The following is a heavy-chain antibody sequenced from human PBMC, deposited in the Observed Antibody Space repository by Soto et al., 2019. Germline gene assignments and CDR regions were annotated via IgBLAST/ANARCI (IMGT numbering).Heavy chain of an antibody. Sequence: GGSLRLSCVASGFTFSNAWMNWVRQAPGKGLEWVGRIKSKTDGGTTDYAAPVKGRFTISRDDSKNTLYLQMNSLKTEDTAVYYCTTDILIAVAGTGYYYGMDVWGQGTTVTVSS. V-gene: IGHV3-15*07. CDR1: GFTFSNAW. CDR2: IKSKTDGGTT. CDR3: TTDILIAVAGTGYYYGMDV. J-gene: IGHJ6*02. D-gene: IGHD6-19*01.